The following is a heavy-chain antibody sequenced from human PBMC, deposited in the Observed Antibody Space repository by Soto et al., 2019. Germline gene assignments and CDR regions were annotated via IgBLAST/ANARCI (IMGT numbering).Heavy chain of an antibody. D-gene: IGHD6-13*01. V-gene: IGHV3-11*01. Sequence: QVQLVESGGGLVKPGGSLRLSCAASDFTFSDFYMSWIRQAPGKGLEWVSYISSSGTTIYYADSVKGRFTIFRDNAKNSLYLQMNNLRAEDTAVYYCARVRGLGSSWYDYWGQGTLVTVSS. CDR1: DFTFSDFY. J-gene: IGHJ4*02. CDR3: ARVRGLGSSWYDY. CDR2: ISSSGTTI.